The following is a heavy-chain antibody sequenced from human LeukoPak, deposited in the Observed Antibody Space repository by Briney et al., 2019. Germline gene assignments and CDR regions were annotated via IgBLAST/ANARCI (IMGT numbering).Heavy chain of an antibody. Sequence: GGSLRPSCSASGFSLTTYPMAWVRQAAGKGLEWVSVIGPDGGGIQYVDSVKGRFTISRDTSKNTLYLQMNSLRAEDTAVYYCAKYAPPSTLLTRFFDSWGQGTLVTVSS. CDR3: AKYAPPSTLLTRFFDS. V-gene: IGHV3-23*01. J-gene: IGHJ4*02. CDR1: GFSLTTYP. CDR2: IGPDGGGI. D-gene: IGHD2-21*02.